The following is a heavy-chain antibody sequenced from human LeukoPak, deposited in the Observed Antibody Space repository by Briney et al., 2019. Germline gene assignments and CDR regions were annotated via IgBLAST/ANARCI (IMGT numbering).Heavy chain of an antibody. Sequence: PGGSLRLSCEASGFTFTAYLIHWVRQAPGKGLEWVAVMSSDGNAMFYADSVKGRFTISRDNSKNTLYLQMNSLRAEDTAVYYCVRESEYYFDHSASFDYWGQGTLVTVSS. V-gene: IGHV3-30-3*01. J-gene: IGHJ4*02. D-gene: IGHD3-22*01. CDR3: VRESEYYFDHSASFDY. CDR1: GFTFTAYL. CDR2: MSSDGNAM.